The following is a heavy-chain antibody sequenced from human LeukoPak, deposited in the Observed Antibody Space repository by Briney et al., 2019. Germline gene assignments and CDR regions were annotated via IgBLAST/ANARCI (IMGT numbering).Heavy chain of an antibody. CDR3: ARLDCSSTSCYINYGMDV. CDR2: IYYSGST. CDR1: GGSISSYY. Sequence: KPSETLSLTCTVSGGSISSYYWSWIRQPPGKGLEWIGYIYYSGSTNYNPSLKSRVTISVDTSKNQFSLKLSSVTAADTAVYYCARLDCSSTSCYINYGMDVWGQGTTVTVSS. V-gene: IGHV4-59*08. D-gene: IGHD2-2*02. J-gene: IGHJ6*02.